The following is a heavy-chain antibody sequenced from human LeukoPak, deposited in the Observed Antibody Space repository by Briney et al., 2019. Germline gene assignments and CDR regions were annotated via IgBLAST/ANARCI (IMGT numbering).Heavy chain of an antibody. CDR1: GDPISSYY. V-gene: IGHV4-4*07. CDR3: ARLGSSGSAQYFQD. CDR2: IYTSETT. D-gene: IGHD6-19*01. Sequence: SETLSLTCTVSGDPISSYYWSWIRQPAGKGLEWIGRIYTSETTNYNSSLKSRLTMSVDTSKNQFSLKLSSVTAADTAVYYCARLGSSGSAQYFQDWGQGTLVTVSS. J-gene: IGHJ1*01.